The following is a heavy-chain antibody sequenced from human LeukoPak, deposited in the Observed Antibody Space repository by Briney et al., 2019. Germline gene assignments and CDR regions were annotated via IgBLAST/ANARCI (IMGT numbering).Heavy chain of an antibody. CDR3: ARESSYCIGNKCYSSGFDP. D-gene: IGHD2-2*01. J-gene: IGHJ5*02. V-gene: IGHV1-18*01. CDR2: INVYNGNA. CDR1: GYTFTSYG. Sequence: ASVKVSCKASGYTFTSYGICWVRQAPGQGLEWLGWINVYNGNAHYAENVQGRVTMTRDTSTTTVHMELRSLRSDDTAVYYCARESSYCIGNKCYSSGFDPWGQGTLVTVSS.